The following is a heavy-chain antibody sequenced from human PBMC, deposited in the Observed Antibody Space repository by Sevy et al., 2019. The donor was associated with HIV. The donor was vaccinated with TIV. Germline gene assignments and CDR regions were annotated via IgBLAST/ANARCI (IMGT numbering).Heavy chain of an antibody. CDR3: ARLATVTMSPGGY. V-gene: IGHV1-2*06. J-gene: IGHJ4*02. CDR2: INPNSGGT. Sequence: ASVKVSCKASGYTFTGYYMHWVRQAPGQGLEWMGRINPNSGGTNYAQKFQGRVTMTRDTSISTAYMELSRLRSDDTAVYYGARLATVTMSPGGYWGQGTLVTVSS. CDR1: GYTFTGYY. D-gene: IGHD4-17*01.